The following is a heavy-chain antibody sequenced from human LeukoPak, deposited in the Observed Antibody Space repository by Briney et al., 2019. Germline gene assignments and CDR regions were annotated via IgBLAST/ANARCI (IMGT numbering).Heavy chain of an antibody. CDR1: GFTFSGKW. V-gene: IGHV3-74*03. J-gene: IGHJ4*02. CDR2: IKGDGSST. CDR3: ARGSSRAFDY. D-gene: IGHD2-2*01. Sequence: GGSLRLSCAASGFTFSGKWMHWVRQAPGKGLVWVSRIKGDGSSTTYADSVKGRFTISRDNAKNTLHLQMDSLRAEDTAVYFCARGSSRAFDYWGQGTLVTVSS.